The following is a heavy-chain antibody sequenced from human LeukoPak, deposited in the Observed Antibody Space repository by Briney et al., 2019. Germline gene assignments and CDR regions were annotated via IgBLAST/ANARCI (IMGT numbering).Heavy chain of an antibody. CDR2: ISSSSSYI. Sequence: PGGSLRLSCAASGFTFSSYSMNWVRQAPGKGLEWVSSISSSSSYIYYADLVKGRFTISRDNAKNSLYLQMNSLRAEDTAVYYCARDKRGSGWYVIDYWGQGTLVTVSS. CDR3: ARDKRGSGWYVIDY. CDR1: GFTFSSYS. J-gene: IGHJ4*02. V-gene: IGHV3-21*01. D-gene: IGHD6-19*01.